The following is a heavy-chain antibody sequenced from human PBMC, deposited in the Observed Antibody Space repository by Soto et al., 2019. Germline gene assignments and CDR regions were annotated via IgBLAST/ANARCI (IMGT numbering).Heavy chain of an antibody. D-gene: IGHD6-13*01. CDR1: GYTFTSYG. V-gene: IGHV1-18*04. Sequence: ASVKVSCRASGYTFTSYGISWVRQAPGQGLEWMGWISAYNGNTNYAQKLQGRVTMTTDTSTSTAYMELRSLRSDDTAVYYCARVAAAGTLYGMDVWGQGTTVTVSS. CDR2: ISAYNGNT. J-gene: IGHJ6*02. CDR3: ARVAAAGTLYGMDV.